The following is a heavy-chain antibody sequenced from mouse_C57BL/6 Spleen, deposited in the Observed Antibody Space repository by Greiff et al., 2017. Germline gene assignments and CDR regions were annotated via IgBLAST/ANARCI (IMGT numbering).Heavy chain of an antibody. CDR2: IDPETGGT. CDR3: TSWVTGAMDY. Sequence: QVQLKQSGAELVRPGASVTLSCKASGYTFTDYEMHWVKQTPVHGLEWIGAIDPETGGTAYNQKFKGKAILTADKSSSTAYMELRSLTSEDSAVYYCTSWVTGAMDYWGQGTSVTVSS. D-gene: IGHD2-1*01. CDR1: GYTFTDYE. J-gene: IGHJ4*01. V-gene: IGHV1-15*01.